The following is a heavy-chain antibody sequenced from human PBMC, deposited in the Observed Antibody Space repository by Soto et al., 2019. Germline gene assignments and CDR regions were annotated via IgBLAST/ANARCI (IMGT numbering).Heavy chain of an antibody. CDR2: ISGSGGNT. J-gene: IGHJ4*02. V-gene: IGHV3-23*01. CDR3: AKDQKDYYDSSGYY. D-gene: IGHD3-22*01. Sequence: GGSLRLSCAASGFTFSNYAMSWVRQTPGRGLEWVSAISGSGGNTYYADSVKGRFTISRDNSKNTVYLQMSSLRAEDTAVYYCAKDQKDYYDSSGYYWGQGTLVTVSS. CDR1: GFTFSNYA.